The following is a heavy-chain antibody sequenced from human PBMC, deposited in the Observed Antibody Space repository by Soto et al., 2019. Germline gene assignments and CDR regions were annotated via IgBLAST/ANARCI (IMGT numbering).Heavy chain of an antibody. V-gene: IGHV3-30*03. J-gene: IGHJ6*02. CDR2: ISYDGSNK. Sequence: QVQLVESGGGVVQPGRSLRLSCAASGFTFSSYGMHWVRQAPGKGLEWVAVISYDGSNKYYADSVKGRFTISRDNSKNPLYLQMNSLRAEDTAVYYCARDGSGSYYYYYYGMDVWGQGTTVTVSS. D-gene: IGHD3-10*01. CDR1: GFTFSSYG. CDR3: ARDGSGSYYYYYYGMDV.